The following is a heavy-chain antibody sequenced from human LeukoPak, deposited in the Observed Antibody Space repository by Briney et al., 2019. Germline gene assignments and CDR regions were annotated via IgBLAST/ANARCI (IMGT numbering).Heavy chain of an antibody. J-gene: IGHJ3*02. Sequence: KPSETLSLTCTVSGGSISSYYWSWIRQPPGKGLVWIGYIYYSGSTNYNPSLKSRVTISVDTSKNQFSLKLSSVTAADTAVYYCARDLHSSSWYIAFDIWGQGTMVTVSS. CDR2: IYYSGST. CDR3: ARDLHSSSWYIAFDI. V-gene: IGHV4-59*01. D-gene: IGHD6-13*01. CDR1: GGSISSYY.